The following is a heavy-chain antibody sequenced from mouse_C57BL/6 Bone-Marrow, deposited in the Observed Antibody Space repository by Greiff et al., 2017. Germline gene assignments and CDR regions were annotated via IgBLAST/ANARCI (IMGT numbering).Heavy chain of an antibody. Sequence: EVQLVESVAELVRPGASVKLSCTASGFNIKNTYMHWVKQRPEQGLEWIGRIDPANGNTKYAPKFQGKDTITADTSSNTAYLQLSSLTSEDTAIYYCATPIYYDYDVDYWGQGTSVTVSS. D-gene: IGHD2-4*01. J-gene: IGHJ4*01. CDR3: ATPIYYDYDVDY. CDR1: GFNIKNTY. CDR2: IDPANGNT. V-gene: IGHV14-3*01.